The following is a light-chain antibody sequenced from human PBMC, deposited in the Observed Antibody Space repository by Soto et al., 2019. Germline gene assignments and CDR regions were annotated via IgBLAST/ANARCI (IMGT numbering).Light chain of an antibody. CDR1: QSVSSSY. J-gene: IGKJ4*01. CDR2: GAS. Sequence: EIVLTQSPGTLSLSPGERATLSCRASQSVSSSYLAWYQQKPGQAPRLLIYGASSSATGIPDRFSGSGSGTDFTHTISRLEPEDFAVYYCQQYGRSPLTFGGGTKVEIK. CDR3: QQYGRSPLT. V-gene: IGKV3-20*01.